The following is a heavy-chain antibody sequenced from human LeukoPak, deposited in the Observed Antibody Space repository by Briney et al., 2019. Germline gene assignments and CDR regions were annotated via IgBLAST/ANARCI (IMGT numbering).Heavy chain of an antibody. Sequence: GGSLRLSCAASGFTFSSYGMHWVRQAPGKGLEWVALIRYDGSNKYYADSVKGRFTISRDNSKNTLYLQMNSLRAEDTAVYYCAKDLIAVAEGYFDYWGQGTLVTVSS. CDR1: GFTFSSYG. CDR2: IRYDGSNK. CDR3: AKDLIAVAEGYFDY. J-gene: IGHJ4*02. V-gene: IGHV3-30*02. D-gene: IGHD6-19*01.